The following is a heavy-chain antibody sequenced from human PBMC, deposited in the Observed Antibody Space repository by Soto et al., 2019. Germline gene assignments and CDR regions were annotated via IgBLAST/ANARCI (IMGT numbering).Heavy chain of an antibody. CDR2: ISGSGGST. J-gene: IGHJ6*03. D-gene: IGHD2-2*01. V-gene: IGHV3-23*01. CDR1: GFTFSSYA. CDR3: AKSPAVPAAMGGSFFDYYYYMDV. Sequence: EVQLLESGGGLVQPGGSLRLSCAASGFTFSSYAMSWVRQAPGKGLEWVSAISGSGGSTYYADSVKGRFTISRDNSKNTLYLQMNSLRAEDTAVYYCAKSPAVPAAMGGSFFDYYYYMDVWGKGTTVTVSS.